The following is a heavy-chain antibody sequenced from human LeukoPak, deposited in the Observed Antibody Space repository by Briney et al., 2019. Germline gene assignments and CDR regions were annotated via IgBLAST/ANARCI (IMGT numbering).Heavy chain of an antibody. J-gene: IGHJ5*02. D-gene: IGHD3-10*01. CDR3: AKAGVLWFGKLKGVDP. V-gene: IGHV3-23*01. CDR1: GFTFSSYA. CDR2: ISGSGGST. Sequence: PGGSLRLSCAASGFTFSSYAMSWVRQAPGKGLEWVSAISGSGGSTYYADSVKGRFTISRDNSKNTLYLQMNSLRAEDTAVYYCAKAGVLWFGKLKGVDPWGQGTLVTVSS.